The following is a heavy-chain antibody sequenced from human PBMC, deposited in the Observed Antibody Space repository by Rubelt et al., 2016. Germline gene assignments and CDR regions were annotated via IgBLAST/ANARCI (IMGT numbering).Heavy chain of an antibody. V-gene: IGHV4-34*01. Sequence: QVQLQQWGAGLLKPSETLSLTCAVYGGSFSGYYWSWIRQPPGKGLEWIGEINHSGSTNYNPSLKSRVTVSVDTPKNPFSRRLSSVTVADTAGYDCARGRAGSSSSWGQGTLVTVSS. CDR1: GGSFSGYY. CDR3: ARGRAGSSSS. J-gene: IGHJ4*02. CDR2: INHSGST. D-gene: IGHD6-6*01.